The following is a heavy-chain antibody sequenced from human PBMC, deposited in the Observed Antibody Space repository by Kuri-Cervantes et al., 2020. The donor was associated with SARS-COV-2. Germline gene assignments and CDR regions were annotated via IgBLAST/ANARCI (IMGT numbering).Heavy chain of an antibody. V-gene: IGHV4-34*01. J-gene: IGHJ4*02. CDR1: GGSFSGFY. CDR2: LDHSGRA. CDR3: ASAGSLLWFGELLSLFDY. D-gene: IGHD3-10*01. Sequence: CAVYGGSFSGFYWSWIRQSPGKGLEWIGELDHSGRANYNPSLKSRVTISVDKSKNQFSLTLAYVTAADTAVYYCASAGSLLWFGELLSLFDYWGQGTLVTVSS.